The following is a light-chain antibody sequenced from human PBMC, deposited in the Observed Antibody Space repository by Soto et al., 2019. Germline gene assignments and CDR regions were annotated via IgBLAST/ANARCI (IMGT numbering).Light chain of an antibody. Sequence: DIVMTQSPDSLAVSLGERATINCKSSQSVLYSSNNKHYIAWYQQKPGHPPKLLIQWASAREPGVPDRFIASGSGTDFTLTISSLQAADVAVYYCQQYYSAPLAFGGGTKVEIK. CDR1: QSVLYSSNNKHY. CDR3: QQYYSAPLA. CDR2: WAS. J-gene: IGKJ4*01. V-gene: IGKV4-1*01.